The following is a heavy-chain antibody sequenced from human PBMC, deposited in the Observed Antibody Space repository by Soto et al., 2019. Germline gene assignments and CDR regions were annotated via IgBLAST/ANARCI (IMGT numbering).Heavy chain of an antibody. V-gene: IGHV1-69*13. D-gene: IGHD1-1*01. J-gene: IGHJ6*02. CDR2: IIPIFGTA. CDR1: GGTFSSYA. Sequence: GASVKVSCKASGGTFSSYAISWVRQAPGQGLEWMGGIIPIFGTANYARKFQGRVTITADESTSTAYMELSSLRSEDTAVYYCARIYNLTLYYYGMDVWGQGTTVTVSS. CDR3: ARIYNLTLYYYGMDV.